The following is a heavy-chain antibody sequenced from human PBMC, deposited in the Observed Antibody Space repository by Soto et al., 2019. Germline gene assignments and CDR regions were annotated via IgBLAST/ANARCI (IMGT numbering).Heavy chain of an antibody. V-gene: IGHV3-9*01. J-gene: IGHJ6*02. CDR1: GFTFDDYA. CDR3: AKDIDRIYYYGMDV. Sequence: LRLSCAASGFTFDDYAMHWVRQAPGKGLEWVSGISWNSGSIGYADSVKGRFTISRDNAKNSQYLQMNSLRAEDTALYYCAKDIDRIYYYGMDVWGQGTTVTVSS. CDR2: ISWNSGSI.